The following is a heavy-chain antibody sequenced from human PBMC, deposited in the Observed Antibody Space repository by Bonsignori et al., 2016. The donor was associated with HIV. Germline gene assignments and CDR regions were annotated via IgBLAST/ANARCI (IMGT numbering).Heavy chain of an antibody. CDR2: IYSGGNT. J-gene: IGHJ1*01. CDR3: AISPGFGPRGGYFQH. V-gene: IGHV3-66*01. Sequence: VRQMPGKGLEWVSVIYSGGNTHYADSVKGRFSISRDNSKNTLYLQMNSLRAEDTAVYYCAISPGFGPRGGYFQHWGQGTLVTVSS. D-gene: IGHD3-10*01.